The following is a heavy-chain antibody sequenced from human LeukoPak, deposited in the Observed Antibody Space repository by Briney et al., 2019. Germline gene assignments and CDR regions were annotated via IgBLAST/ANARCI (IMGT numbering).Heavy chain of an antibody. CDR2: IKQDGSEK. J-gene: IGHJ4*02. Sequence: PGGSLRLSCAASGFTFSSYWMSWVRQAPGKGLEWVANIKQDGSEKYYVDSVKGRFTISRDNAKNSLYLQMNSLRAEDTAVYYCARDPGYYDRSIDYWGQGTLVTVSS. V-gene: IGHV3-7*01. D-gene: IGHD3-22*01. CDR1: GFTFSSYW. CDR3: ARDPGYYDRSIDY.